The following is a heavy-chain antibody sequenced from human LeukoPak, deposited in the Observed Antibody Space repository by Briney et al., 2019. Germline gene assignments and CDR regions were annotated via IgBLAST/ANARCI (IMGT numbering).Heavy chain of an antibody. CDR1: AASPSSSDYY. CDR2: INYSGNT. CDR3: ARSLSTTGLR. V-gene: IGHV4-39*01. Sequence: SETPSLTCTVPAASPSSSDYYWGWLRQPPGMRLEWIGSINYSGNTYYNPSLKNRVTISVDTSKNQFSLKLSSVTAADTAVYYCARSLSTTGLRWGQGTLVTVSS. D-gene: IGHD1-1*01. J-gene: IGHJ4*02.